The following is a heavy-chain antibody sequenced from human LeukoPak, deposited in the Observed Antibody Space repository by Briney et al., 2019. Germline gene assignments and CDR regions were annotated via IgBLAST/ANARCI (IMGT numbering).Heavy chain of an antibody. Sequence: PGGSLRLSCAASGFIFNSYVMSWVRQAPGKGLEWVSSISGRGGSIYYADSVKGRFTISRDNSNNTLYLQLNSLRADDTALCYCEKENTDFWSPTNYWGLGTLVTVSS. J-gene: IGHJ4*02. CDR2: ISGRGGSI. CDR1: GFIFNSYV. D-gene: IGHD3-3*01. CDR3: EKENTDFWSPTNY. V-gene: IGHV3-23*01.